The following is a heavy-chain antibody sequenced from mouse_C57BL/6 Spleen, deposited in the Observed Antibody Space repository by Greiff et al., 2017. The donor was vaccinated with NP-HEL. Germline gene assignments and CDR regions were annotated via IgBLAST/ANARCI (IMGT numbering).Heavy chain of an antibody. D-gene: IGHD2-4*01. CDR3: ARSDDYNFDY. Sequence: VKLQQPGAELVMPGASVKLSCKASGYTFTSYWMHWVKQRPGQGLEWIGEIDPSDSYTNYNQKFKGKSTLTVDKSSSTAYMQLSSLTSEDSAVYYCARSDDYNFDYWGQGTTLTVSS. CDR2: IDPSDSYT. J-gene: IGHJ2*01. V-gene: IGHV1-69*01. CDR1: GYTFTSYW.